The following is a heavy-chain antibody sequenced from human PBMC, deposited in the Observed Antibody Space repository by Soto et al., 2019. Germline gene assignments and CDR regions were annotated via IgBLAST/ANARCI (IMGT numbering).Heavy chain of an antibody. CDR3: ASSFGGLWFGELLYYYGMDV. D-gene: IGHD3-10*01. V-gene: IGHV1-46*01. J-gene: IGHJ6*02. Sequence: ASVKVSCKASGYTFTGYYMHWVRQAPGQGLEWMGIINPSGGSTSYAQKFQGRVTITRDTSTSTVYMELSSLRSEDTAVYYCASSFGGLWFGELLYYYGMDVWGQGTTVTVS. CDR1: GYTFTGYY. CDR2: INPSGGST.